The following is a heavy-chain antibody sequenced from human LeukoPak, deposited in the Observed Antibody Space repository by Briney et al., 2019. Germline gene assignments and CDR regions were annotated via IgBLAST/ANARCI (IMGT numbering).Heavy chain of an antibody. D-gene: IGHD3-10*01. CDR2: ISSSSSYI. J-gene: IGHJ4*02. V-gene: IGHV3-21*01. CDR3: ARAYYGSGSYYIDY. CDR1: GGSISSSN. Sequence: PSETLSLTCAVSGGSISSSNWWSWVRQAPGKGLEWVSSISSSSSYIYYADSVKGRFTISRDNAKNSLYLQMNSLRAEDTAVYYCARAYYGSGSYYIDYWGQGTLVTVSS.